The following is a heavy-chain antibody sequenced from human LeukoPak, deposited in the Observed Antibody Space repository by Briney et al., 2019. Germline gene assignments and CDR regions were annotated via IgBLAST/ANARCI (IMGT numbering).Heavy chain of an antibody. Sequence: SLRLSRAPSGFTFSDYYMSWIRQAPGRGLERVSYMSSSGSTIYYSDSVKGRFTISRDNAKNSLYLQMNSLRAEDTGVYYCARDQEGRLTGPPSDAFDIWGQGTMVTVSS. CDR3: ARDQEGRLTGPPSDAFDI. V-gene: IGHV3-11*01. J-gene: IGHJ3*02. CDR1: GFTFSDYY. D-gene: IGHD7-27*01. CDR2: MSSSGSTI.